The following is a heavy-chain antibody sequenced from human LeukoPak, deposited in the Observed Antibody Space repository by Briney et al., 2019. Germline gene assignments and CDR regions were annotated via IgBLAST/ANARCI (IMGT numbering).Heavy chain of an antibody. V-gene: IGHV3-30*18. J-gene: IGHJ4*02. CDR2: ISYDGSNK. CDR1: GFTFNNYG. Sequence: GGSLRLSCAASGFTFNNYGMHWVRQAPGKGLEWVAVISYDGSNKYYADSVKGRFTISRDNSKNTLYLQMNSLRAEDTAVYYCAKDHNTGYYNGNYFDYWGQGTLVIVSS. CDR3: AKDHNTGYYNGNYFDY. D-gene: IGHD3-9*01.